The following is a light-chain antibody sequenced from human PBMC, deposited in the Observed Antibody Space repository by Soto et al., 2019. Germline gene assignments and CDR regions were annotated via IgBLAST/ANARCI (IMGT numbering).Light chain of an antibody. CDR3: QQRSNT. Sequence: EIVLTQSPATLSLSPGEGATLSCRASQSVSTYVAWYQQKPGQAPRLLIYDATNRATCIPARFSGSGSGTDFTLTISSLEPEDFAVYYCQQRSNTFGPGTKLDIK. V-gene: IGKV3-11*01. CDR1: QSVSTY. J-gene: IGKJ3*01. CDR2: DAT.